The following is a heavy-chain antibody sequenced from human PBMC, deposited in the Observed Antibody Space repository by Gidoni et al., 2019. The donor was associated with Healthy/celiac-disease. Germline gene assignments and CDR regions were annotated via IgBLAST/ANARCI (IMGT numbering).Heavy chain of an antibody. D-gene: IGHD3-22*01. CDR2: ISGSGGST. J-gene: IGHJ4*02. CDR3: AKGHYDSSGYYPFAN. V-gene: IGHV3-23*01. CDR1: GFSFSSYA. Sequence: EVQLLESGGGLVQPGGSLRLSCAASGFSFSSYAMSWVRQAPGKGLEWVSAISGSGGSTYYADSVKGRFTISRDNSKNTLYLQMNSLRAEDTAVYYCAKGHYDSSGYYPFANWGQGTLVTVSS.